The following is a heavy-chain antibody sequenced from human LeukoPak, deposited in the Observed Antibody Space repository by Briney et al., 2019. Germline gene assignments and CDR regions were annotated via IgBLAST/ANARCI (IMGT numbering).Heavy chain of an antibody. D-gene: IGHD4-17*01. CDR1: GFTFSSYA. CDR2: SASGGSS. V-gene: IGHV3-23*01. Sequence: GGALRLSCVAPGFTFSSYAMNWVRQAPGKGLEWVSTSASGGSSYYADSVKGRFTISRDKSKNTLYLQMNSLGAEDTAVYYCAKATVTHLIDYWGQGTLVTVSS. CDR3: AKATVTHLIDY. J-gene: IGHJ4*02.